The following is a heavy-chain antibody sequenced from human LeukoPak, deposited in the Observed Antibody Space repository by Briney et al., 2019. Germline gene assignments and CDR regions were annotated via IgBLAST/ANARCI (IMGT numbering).Heavy chain of an antibody. CDR3: ARRGKGAMVTDFDY. V-gene: IGHV4-39*01. CDR1: GGSISSSSYY. J-gene: IGHJ4*02. Sequence: SETLSLTCTVSGGSISSSSYYWGWIRQPPGKGLEWIGSIYYSGSIYYNPSLKSRVTISVDTSKNQFSLKLSSVTAADTAVYYCARRGKGAMVTDFDYWGQGTLVTVSS. CDR2: IYYSGSI. D-gene: IGHD5-18*01.